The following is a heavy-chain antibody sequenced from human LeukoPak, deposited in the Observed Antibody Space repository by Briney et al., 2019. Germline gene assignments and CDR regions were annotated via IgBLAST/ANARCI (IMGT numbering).Heavy chain of an antibody. D-gene: IGHD3-3*01. V-gene: IGHV4-30-2*01. CDR2: IYHSGST. Sequence: PSQTLSLTCAVSGGSISSGGYSWSWIRQPPGKGLEWIGYIYHSGSTYYNPSLKSRVTISVDRSKNQFSLKLSSVTAADTAVYYCAKSGYDFWSGYYGYWGQGTLVTVSS. J-gene: IGHJ4*02. CDR3: AKSGYDFWSGYYGY. CDR1: GGSISSGGYS.